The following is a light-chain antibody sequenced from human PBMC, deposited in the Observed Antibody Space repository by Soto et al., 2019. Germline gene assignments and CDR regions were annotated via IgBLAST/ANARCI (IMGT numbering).Light chain of an antibody. Sequence: QSAPTQPASVSGSPGQSITISCTGTSSDVGGYNYVSWYQQHPGKAPKLMIYDVSNRPSGVSNRFSGSKSGNTASLTISGLQADDEADYYCSSYTSSSTVVFGGGTKVTVL. CDR1: SSDVGGYNY. CDR3: SSYTSSSTVV. J-gene: IGLJ2*01. V-gene: IGLV2-14*01. CDR2: DVS.